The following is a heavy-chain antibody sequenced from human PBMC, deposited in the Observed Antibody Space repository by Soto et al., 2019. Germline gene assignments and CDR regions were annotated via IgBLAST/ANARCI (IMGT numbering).Heavy chain of an antibody. CDR3: AAATTRGLWYYDSSGYPH. D-gene: IGHD3-22*01. Sequence: GASVKVSCKASGFTFTSSAMQWVRQARGQRLEWIGWIVVGSGNTNYAQKFQERVTITRDMSTSTAYMELSSLRSEDTAVYYCAAATTRGLWYYDSSGYPHWGQGTLVTVPQ. V-gene: IGHV1-58*02. CDR1: GFTFTSSA. J-gene: IGHJ4*02. CDR2: IVVGSGNT.